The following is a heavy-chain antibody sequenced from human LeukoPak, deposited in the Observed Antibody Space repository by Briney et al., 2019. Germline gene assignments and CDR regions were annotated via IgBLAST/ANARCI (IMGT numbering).Heavy chain of an antibody. CDR3: AKDLYGSGSYFLFDY. V-gene: IGHV3-9*01. CDR1: GFTFDDYA. CDR2: ISWNSGSI. D-gene: IGHD3-10*01. Sequence: GRSLRLSCAASGFTFDDYAMHWVRRAPGKGLEWVSGISWNSGSIGYADSVKGRFTISRDNAKNSLYLQMNSLRAEDTALYYCAKDLYGSGSYFLFDYWGQGTLVTVSS. J-gene: IGHJ4*02.